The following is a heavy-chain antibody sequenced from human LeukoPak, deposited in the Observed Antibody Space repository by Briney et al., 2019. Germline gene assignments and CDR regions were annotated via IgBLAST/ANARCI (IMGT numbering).Heavy chain of an antibody. J-gene: IGHJ6*03. CDR3: ARDKGQWLVYYYYYYMDV. CDR1: GDTFTTYA. V-gene: IGHV1-18*01. CDR2: ISAYNGNT. Sequence: ASVKVSCKASGDTFTTYAIIWVRQAPGQGLEWMGWISAYNGNTNYAQKLQGRVTMTTDTSTSTAYMELRSLRSDDTAVYYCARDKGQWLVYYYYYYMDVWGKGTTVTISS. D-gene: IGHD6-19*01.